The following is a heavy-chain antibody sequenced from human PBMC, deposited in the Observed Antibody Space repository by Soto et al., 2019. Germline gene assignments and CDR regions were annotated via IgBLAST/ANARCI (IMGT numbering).Heavy chain of an antibody. CDR1: GFTFSSYS. Sequence: GGSLRLSCAASGFTFSSYSMNWVRQAPGKGLEWVSSISSSSSYIYYADSVKGRFTISRDNAKNSLYLQMNSLRAEDTAVYYCARSEAGYYYMDVWGKGTTVTVSS. CDR3: ARSEAGYYYMDV. V-gene: IGHV3-21*01. CDR2: ISSSSSYI. J-gene: IGHJ6*03.